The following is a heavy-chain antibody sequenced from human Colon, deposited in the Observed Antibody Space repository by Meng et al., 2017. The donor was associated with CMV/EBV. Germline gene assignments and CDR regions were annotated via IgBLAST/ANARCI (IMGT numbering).Heavy chain of an antibody. CDR2: ISSSSSYI. CDR1: GFTFSSYS. CDR3: ARGSTVTKGGAFDI. V-gene: IGHV3-21*01. D-gene: IGHD4-17*01. Sequence: GESLKISCAASGFTFSSYSMNWVRQAPGKGLEWVSSISSSSSYIYYADSVKGRFTISRDNAKNSLYLQMNSLRAEDTAVYYCARGSTVTKGGAFDIWGQGTMVTVSS. J-gene: IGHJ3*02.